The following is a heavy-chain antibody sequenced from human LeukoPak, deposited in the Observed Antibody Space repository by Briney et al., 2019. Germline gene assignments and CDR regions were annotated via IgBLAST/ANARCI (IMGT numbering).Heavy chain of an antibody. CDR1: GGTFSSYA. D-gene: IGHD3-9*01. Sequence: SVKVSCKASGGTFSSYAISWVRQAPGQGLEWMGGIIPIFGTANYAQKFQGRVTITADESTSTAYMELSSLRSEDTAVYYCARWGDYDILTGYLSPFDYWGQGTLVIVSS. J-gene: IGHJ4*02. V-gene: IGHV1-69*13. CDR3: ARWGDYDILTGYLSPFDY. CDR2: IIPIFGTA.